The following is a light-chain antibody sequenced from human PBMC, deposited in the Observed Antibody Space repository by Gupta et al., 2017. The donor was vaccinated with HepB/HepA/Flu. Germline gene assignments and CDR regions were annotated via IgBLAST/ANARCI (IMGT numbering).Light chain of an antibody. CDR2: LAS. J-gene: IGKJ2*01. CDR3: QQSLEIPFT. CDR1: QNIHTF. Sequence: DSQITQSPSSLSASLGDRVTITCRTSQNIHTFLNWYQQRPGKAPKLLIYLASTLHSGVPSIFNGSGSGTDFTLNISRLQPEDFGTYYCQQSLEIPFTFGQGTKLEIK. V-gene: IGKV1-39*01.